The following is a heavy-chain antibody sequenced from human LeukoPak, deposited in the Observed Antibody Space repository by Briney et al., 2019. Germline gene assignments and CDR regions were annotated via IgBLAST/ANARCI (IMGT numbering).Heavy chain of an antibody. J-gene: IGHJ6*02. D-gene: IGHD2-2*01. CDR3: ATAYCSSTSCRRPYYYYYGMDV. Sequence: SETLSLTCAVYGGSFSGYYWSWIRQPPGKGLEWIGEFKHSGSTNYNPSLKSRVTISVATSKNQFSLKLSSVTAADTAVYYCATAYCSSTSCRRPYYYYYGMDVWGQGTTVTVSS. CDR2: FKHSGST. V-gene: IGHV4-34*01. CDR1: GGSFSGYY.